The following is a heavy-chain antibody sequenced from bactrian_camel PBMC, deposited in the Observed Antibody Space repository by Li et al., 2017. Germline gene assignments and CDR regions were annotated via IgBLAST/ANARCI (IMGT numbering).Heavy chain of an antibody. CDR2: IDSRGTT. CDR1: GWTNSDKC. J-gene: IGHJ4*01. D-gene: IGHD4*01. CDR3: RSCPYECFEGRWSRPCLEFGH. Sequence: HVQLVESGGGSVEAGGSLRLSCAASGWTNSDKCMAWFRQAPGKERVGVASIDSRGTTEYVDSVKGRFTISQDNTKKTLYLQMDSLKVEDSAKYFCRSCPYECFEGRWSRPCLEFGHWGQGTQVTVSS. V-gene: IGHV3S53*01.